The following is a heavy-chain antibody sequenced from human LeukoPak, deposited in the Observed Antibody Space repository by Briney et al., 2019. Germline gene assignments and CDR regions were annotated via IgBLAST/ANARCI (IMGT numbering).Heavy chain of an antibody. Sequence: PGGSLRLSCAASGFTFSSYGMHWVRQAPGKGLEWVAFIRYDGSNKYYADSVKGRFTISRDNSKNTLYLQMNSLRAEDTAVYYCATSGSSGWRPHEEDGMDVWGQGTTVTVSS. J-gene: IGHJ6*02. V-gene: IGHV3-30*02. D-gene: IGHD6-19*01. CDR3: ATSGSSGWRPHEEDGMDV. CDR2: IRYDGSNK. CDR1: GFTFSSYG.